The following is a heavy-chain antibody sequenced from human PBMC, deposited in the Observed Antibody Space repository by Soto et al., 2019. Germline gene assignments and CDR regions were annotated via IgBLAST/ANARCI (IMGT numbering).Heavy chain of an antibody. V-gene: IGHV3-21*01. J-gene: IGHJ6*03. CDR2: ISSSSSYI. Sequence: EVQLVESGGGLVKPGGSLRLSCAASGFTFSSYSMNWVRQAPGKGLEWVSSISSSSSYIYYADSVKGRFTISRDNDKNSLYLQMNSLRAEDTAVYYCARFGSLPYYYYMDVWGKGTTVTVSS. CDR3: ARFGSLPYYYYMDV. D-gene: IGHD3-16*01. CDR1: GFTFSSYS.